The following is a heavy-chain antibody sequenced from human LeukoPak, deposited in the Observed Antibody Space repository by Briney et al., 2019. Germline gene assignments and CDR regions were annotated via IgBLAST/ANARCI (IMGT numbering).Heavy chain of an antibody. V-gene: IGHV1-18*01. CDR2: ITAYNGNT. J-gene: IGHJ5*02. CDR1: GYTFTSYG. D-gene: IGHD1-20*01. Sequence: ASVKLSCKASGYTFTSYGISWVRHPPGQGHEWMGWITAYNGNTNYAQKLQGRVTMTTDPSTSTAYLELRSLRSDDTAVYYCARDHNWSSRQQPNWFDPWGQGTLVTVSS. CDR3: ARDHNWSSRQQPNWFDP.